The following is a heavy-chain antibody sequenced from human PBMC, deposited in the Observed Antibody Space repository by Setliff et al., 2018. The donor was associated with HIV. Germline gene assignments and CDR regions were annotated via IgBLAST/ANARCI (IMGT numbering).Heavy chain of an antibody. J-gene: IGHJ5*02. D-gene: IGHD3-22*01. V-gene: IGHV4-31*03. CDR3: ARGLGYYSENTDYYDVSAGFDP. Sequence: PSETLSLTCTVSGGSISRSSYFWTWIRQRPGQGLEWIGYIYYNGRVSYSEKTYYSPSLKSRVTISVDSSKNQFSLKLSSVTAAATAVYYCARGLGYYSENTDYYDVSAGFDPWGPGTLVTVSS. CDR2: IYYNGRVSYSEKT. CDR1: GGSISRSSYF.